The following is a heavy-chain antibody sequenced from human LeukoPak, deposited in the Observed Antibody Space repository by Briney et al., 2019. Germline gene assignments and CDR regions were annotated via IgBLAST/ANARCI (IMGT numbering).Heavy chain of an antibody. V-gene: IGHV5-51*01. CDR3: ARHDNYCSSTSCYATTIDY. D-gene: IGHD2-2*01. CDR2: IYPGDSDI. Sequence: GESLKISCKGSGYSFTIYCSGWVRQMPGKGLEWMGIIYPGDSDIRYSPSFQGQVTSSADKSISNAYLQWSSLKASDTAMYYCARHDNYCSSTSCYATTIDYWGQGTLVTVSS. J-gene: IGHJ4*02. CDR1: GYSFTIYC.